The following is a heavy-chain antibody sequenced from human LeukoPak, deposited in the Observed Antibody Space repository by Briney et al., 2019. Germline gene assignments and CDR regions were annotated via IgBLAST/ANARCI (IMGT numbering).Heavy chain of an antibody. V-gene: IGHV3-21*01. CDR3: ARKDGSDDAFDV. Sequence: PGGSLRLSCAASGLTFSSYSMNWVRQAPGKGLEWVSSISSSGSYIYYADSVKGRFTISRDNAKNSLDLRMNSLGADGTAVYYCARKDGSDDAFDVWGQGTMVTVSS. J-gene: IGHJ3*01. CDR1: GLTFSSYS. D-gene: IGHD5-24*01. CDR2: ISSSGSYI.